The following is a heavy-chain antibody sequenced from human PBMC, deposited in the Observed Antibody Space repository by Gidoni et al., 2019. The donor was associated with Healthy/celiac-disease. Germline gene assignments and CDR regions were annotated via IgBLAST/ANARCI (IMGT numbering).Heavy chain of an antibody. V-gene: IGHV2-5*01. J-gene: IGHJ4*02. D-gene: IGHD6-19*01. CDR3: AHSRSFSPYSSGWYDLPAYFDY. CDR1: GFSLSTSGVG. Sequence: QITLKESGPTLVKPTQTLTLTCTFSGFSLSTSGVGVGWIRQPPGKALEWLALIYWNDDKRYSPSLKSRLTITKDTSKNQVVLTMTNMDPVDTATYYCAHSRSFSPYSSGWYDLPAYFDYWGQGTLVTVSS. CDR2: IYWNDDK.